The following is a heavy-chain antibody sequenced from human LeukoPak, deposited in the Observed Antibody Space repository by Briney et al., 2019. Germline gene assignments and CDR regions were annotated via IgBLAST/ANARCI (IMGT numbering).Heavy chain of an antibody. CDR1: GFTFSSYA. V-gene: IGHV3-30*04. D-gene: IGHD6-13*01. J-gene: IGHJ4*02. CDR3: ARDESLIAAAGSPLDY. CDR2: ISYDGSNK. Sequence: PGRSLRLSCAASGFTFSSYAMHWARQAPGKGLEWVAVISYDGSNKYYADSVKGRFTISRDNSKNTLYLQMNSLRAEDTAVYYCARDESLIAAAGSPLDYWGQGTLVTVSS.